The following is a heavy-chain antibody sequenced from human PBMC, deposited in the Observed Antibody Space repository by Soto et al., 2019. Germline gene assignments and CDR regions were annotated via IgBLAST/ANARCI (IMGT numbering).Heavy chain of an antibody. CDR1: GYTFTSYY. CDR2: INPSGGST. J-gene: IGHJ3*02. V-gene: IGHV1-46*01. CDR3: ARDHSYIAAAGKEERGNALDI. Sequence: QVQLVQSRAEVKKPGASVKVSCKASGYTFTSYYMHWVRQAPGQGLEWMGIINPSGGSTSYAQKFQGRVTMTRDTSTSTVYMELSSLRSEDTAVYYCARDHSYIAAAGKEERGNALDILGQGTMVTVSS. D-gene: IGHD6-13*01.